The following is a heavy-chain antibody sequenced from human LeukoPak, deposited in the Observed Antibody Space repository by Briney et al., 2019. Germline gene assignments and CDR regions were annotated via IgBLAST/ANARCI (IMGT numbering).Heavy chain of an antibody. CDR2: IIPIFGTA. V-gene: IGHV1-69*05. D-gene: IGHD3-10*01. CDR1: GGTFSSYA. CDR3: ARDAGWYYYGSGSDGILNTDY. J-gene: IGHJ4*02. Sequence: SVKVSCKASGGTFSSYAISWVRQAPGQGLEWMGRIIPIFGTANYAQKFQGRVTITTDESTSTAYMELSSLRSEDTAVYYCARDAGWYYYGSGSDGILNTDYWGPGTLVTVSS.